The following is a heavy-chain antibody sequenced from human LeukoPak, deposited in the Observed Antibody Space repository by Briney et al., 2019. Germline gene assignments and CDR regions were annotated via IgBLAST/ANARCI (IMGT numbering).Heavy chain of an antibody. D-gene: IGHD3-16*02. CDR3: ARDRYRGYYYDY. J-gene: IGHJ4*02. CDR2: ISNSGTTI. V-gene: IGHV3-11*04. Sequence: PGGSLRLSCAASGFILSDHYMSWLRQAPGKGLEGVSYISNSGTTIYYADSVKGRFTISRDNAKNSLYLQMNSLRAEDTAIYYCARDRYRGYYYDYWGQGTLVTVSS. CDR1: GFILSDHY.